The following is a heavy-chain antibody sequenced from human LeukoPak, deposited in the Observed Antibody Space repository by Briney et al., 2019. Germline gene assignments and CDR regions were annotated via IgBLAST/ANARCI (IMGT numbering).Heavy chain of an antibody. CDR1: GYTFTGYY. V-gene: IGHV1-2*02. D-gene: IGHD6-13*01. CDR2: INPNSGGT. J-gene: IGHJ4*02. CDR3: AREFEAAAGY. Sequence: ASVKVSCKASGYTFTGYYMHWVRQAPGQGLEWMGWINPNSGGTNYAQKFQGRVTMTRDTSISTAYMELSRLRSDGTAVYYCAREFEAAAGYWGQGTLVTVSS.